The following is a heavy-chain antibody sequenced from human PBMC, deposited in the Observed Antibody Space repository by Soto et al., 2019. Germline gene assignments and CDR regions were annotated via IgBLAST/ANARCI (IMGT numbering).Heavy chain of an antibody. V-gene: IGHV4-31*03. D-gene: IGHD3-10*01. J-gene: IGHJ6*02. CDR2: IYYSGST. Sequence: QVQLQESGPGLVKPSQTLSLTCTVSGGSISSGGYYWSWIRQHPGKGLEWIGYIYYSGSTYYNPSLKSRVTLSVDTSKNQFSLKLSSVTAADTAVYYCARELRFGEDSYGMDVWGQGTTVTVSS. CDR1: GGSISSGGYY. CDR3: ARELRFGEDSYGMDV.